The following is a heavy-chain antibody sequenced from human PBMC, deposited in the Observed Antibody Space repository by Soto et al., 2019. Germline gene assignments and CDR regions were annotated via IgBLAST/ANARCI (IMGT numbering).Heavy chain of an antibody. CDR1: GGSISSGDYY. J-gene: IGHJ5*02. Sequence: QVQLQESGPGLVKPSQTLSLTCSVSGGSISSGDYYWSWIRQHPGKGLEWIGYIYHSGSAYYNPSLKSRLKMSVDTSKNQFSLKLTSVTAADTAVYYCARDENWGYFWIGPWSPGTLVTVSS. CDR3: ARDENWGYFWIGP. CDR2: IYHSGSA. D-gene: IGHD7-27*01. V-gene: IGHV4-31*03.